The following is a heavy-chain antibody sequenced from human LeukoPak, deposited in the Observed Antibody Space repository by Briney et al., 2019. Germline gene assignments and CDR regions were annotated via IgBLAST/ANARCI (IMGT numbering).Heavy chain of an antibody. CDR1: GFTFSSYA. Sequence: PGGSPRLSCSASGFTFSSYAMHWVRQAPGKGLEYVSAISSNGGSTYYADSVKGRFTTSRDNSKNTLYLQMSSLRAEDTAVYYCVKGGGYGDYVYDYWGQGTLVTVSS. CDR2: ISSNGGST. J-gene: IGHJ4*02. CDR3: VKGGGYGDYVYDY. D-gene: IGHD4-17*01. V-gene: IGHV3-64D*06.